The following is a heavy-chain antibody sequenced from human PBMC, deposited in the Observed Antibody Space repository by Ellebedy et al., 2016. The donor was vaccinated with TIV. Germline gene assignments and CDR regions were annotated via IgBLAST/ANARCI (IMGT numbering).Heavy chain of an antibody. D-gene: IGHD2-2*01. CDR3: ARGGLTAASDY. CDR1: GFTFSSYW. V-gene: IGHV3-7*01. J-gene: IGHJ4*02. CDR2: IKHDGSEK. Sequence: GESLKISCAASGFTFSSYWMSWVRQAPGKGLEWVANIKHDGSEKYYADSVKGRFTISRDNAKNTLYLQMNSLRAEDTAVYYCARGGLTAASDYWGQGTLVTVSS.